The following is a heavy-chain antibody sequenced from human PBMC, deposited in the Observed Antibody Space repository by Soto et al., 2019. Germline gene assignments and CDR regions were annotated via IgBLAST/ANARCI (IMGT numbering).Heavy chain of an antibody. J-gene: IGHJ4*02. CDR2: ISSSGSTI. Sequence: PWGSLRLSCAASGFTFSDYYMSWIRQAPGKGLEWVSYISSSGSTIYYADSVKGRFTISRDNAKNSLYLQMNSLRAEDTAVYYCARSDFWSAYTLDYWGQGTLVIVSS. V-gene: IGHV3-11*01. CDR3: ARSDFWSAYTLDY. CDR1: GFTFSDYY. D-gene: IGHD3-3*01.